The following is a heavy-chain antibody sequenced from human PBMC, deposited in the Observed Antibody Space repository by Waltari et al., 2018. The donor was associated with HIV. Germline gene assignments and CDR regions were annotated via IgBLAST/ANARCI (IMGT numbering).Heavy chain of an antibody. D-gene: IGHD1-26*01. CDR3: ARPVLGATYYVDY. CDR1: GYTFTAYY. V-gene: IGHV1-2*02. CDR2: FNPNTGGT. J-gene: IGHJ4*02. Sequence: QVQLVQSGAEVKKPGASVKVSCKASGYTFTAYYMHWGRQAPGHGLEWMGWFNPNTGGTNYAQKFQGRVTMTSDTSISTAYMELTGLGSDDTAIYFCARPVLGATYYVDYWGQGTLISVSS.